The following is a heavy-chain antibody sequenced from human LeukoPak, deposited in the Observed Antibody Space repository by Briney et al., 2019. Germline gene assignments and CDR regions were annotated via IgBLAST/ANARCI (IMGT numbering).Heavy chain of an antibody. CDR2: IIPIFGTA. J-gene: IGHJ3*02. V-gene: IGHV1-69*05. CDR3: ARDLYSSHMDAFDI. Sequence: SVKVSCKASGYTFTSYAISWVRQAPGQGLEWVGGIIPIFGTANYAQKFQGRVTITTDESTSTAYMELSSLRSEDTAVYYCARDLYSSHMDAFDIWGQGTMVTVSS. D-gene: IGHD6-13*01. CDR1: GYTFTSYA.